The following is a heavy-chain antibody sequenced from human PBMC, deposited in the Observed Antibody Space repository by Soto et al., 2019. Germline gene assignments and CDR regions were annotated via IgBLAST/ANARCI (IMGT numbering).Heavy chain of an antibody. D-gene: IGHD3-10*01. CDR2: IYHSGST. J-gene: IGHJ4*02. CDR3: ARRGGSGSRRHFDY. Sequence: PSETLSLTCTVSGGSISSSNWWSWVRQPPGKGLEWIGEIYHSGSTNYNPSLKSRVSMSLDKSKNQFSLNLRSLTAADTAVYYCARRGGSGSRRHFDYWGQGTLVTVSS. CDR1: GGSISSSNW. V-gene: IGHV4-4*02.